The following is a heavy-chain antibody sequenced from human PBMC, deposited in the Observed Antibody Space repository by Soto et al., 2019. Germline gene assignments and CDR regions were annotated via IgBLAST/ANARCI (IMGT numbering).Heavy chain of an antibody. J-gene: IGHJ6*02. CDR3: AKEVGGSYGMDV. CDR1: GFTFSSYA. D-gene: IGHD5-12*01. Sequence: GGSLRLSCAASGFTFSSYAMHWVRQAPGKGLEWVAVISYDGRNKYYADSVKGRFTISRDNSKNTLYLQMNSLRAEDTAVYYCAKEVGGSYGMDVWGQGTTVTVS. CDR2: ISYDGRNK. V-gene: IGHV3-30*04.